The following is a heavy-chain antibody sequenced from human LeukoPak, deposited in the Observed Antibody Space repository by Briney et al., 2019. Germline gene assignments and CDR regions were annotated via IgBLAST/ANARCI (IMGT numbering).Heavy chain of an antibody. V-gene: IGHV1/OR15-2*02. Sequence: ASVKVSCKASGYTFTGYYMHWVRQAPGQGLEWMGWISTYNGNTKYTHKLQARITMTTDTSTNTAYMELRSLRSDDTALYYCARVWLGNAFDIWGQGTMVTVSS. D-gene: IGHD6-19*01. CDR3: ARVWLGNAFDI. CDR1: GYTFTGYY. J-gene: IGHJ3*02. CDR2: ISTYNGNT.